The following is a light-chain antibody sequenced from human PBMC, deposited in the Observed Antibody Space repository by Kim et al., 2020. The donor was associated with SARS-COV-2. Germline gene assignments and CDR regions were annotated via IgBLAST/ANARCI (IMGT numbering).Light chain of an antibody. V-gene: IGLV3-19*01. CDR1: SLRSHY. CDR2: GKN. Sequence: SSELTQDPVVSVALGQTVRITCQGDSLRSHYASWYQQKTGQAPILVIYGKNNWPSGTPDRFSGSSSGNTASLTITGTQAGDEADYYCNSRDSNSQVLFGG. CDR3: NSRDSNSQVL. J-gene: IGLJ2*01.